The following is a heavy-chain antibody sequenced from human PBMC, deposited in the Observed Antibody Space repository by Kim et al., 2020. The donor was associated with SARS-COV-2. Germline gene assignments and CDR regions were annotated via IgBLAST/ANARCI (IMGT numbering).Heavy chain of an antibody. V-gene: IGHV4-59*13. CDR1: GDSISSYY. CDR3: AEDRVVGGMDV. J-gene: IGHJ6*02. Sequence: SETLSLTCTVSGDSISSYYWSWIRQPPGKGLEWIGYLYYSGSTNYNPALKSRVTISVDQSKNQFSLKLSSVTAADTDVFYCAEDRVVGGMDVWGQGTRVT. D-gene: IGHD1-26*01. CDR2: LYYSGST.